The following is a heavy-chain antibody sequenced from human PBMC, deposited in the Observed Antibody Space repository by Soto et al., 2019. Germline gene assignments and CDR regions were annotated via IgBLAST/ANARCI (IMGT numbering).Heavy chain of an antibody. J-gene: IGHJ6*02. CDR2: VDPEDGET. CDR1: GSKFIDYY. CDR3: ATTTAVIVAQGPMDV. V-gene: IGHV1-69-2*01. Sequence: EVQLVQSGAEVKKPGATVKISCKVSGSKFIDYYLYWVQQAPGKALEWMGRVDPEDGETVYSEKFQGRLTITADTSRDIAHMELSVLRSEDTAVYFCATTTAVIVAQGPMDVWGQGTTVIVSS. D-gene: IGHD2-21*01.